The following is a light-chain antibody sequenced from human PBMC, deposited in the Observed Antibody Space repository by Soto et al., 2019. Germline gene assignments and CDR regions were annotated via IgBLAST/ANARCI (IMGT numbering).Light chain of an antibody. J-gene: IGKJ3*01. V-gene: IGKV3-20*01. CDR2: AAS. CDR1: QRVSVNS. Sequence: EIVLTQSPGALSLSPGERATLSCRASQRVSVNSLAWYQQKGGQAPRLLIYAASTRATGVPDRFSGTGSGTDFALTISRLETDDSAVYYCQQYGGSPFTFGSGTKVDIK. CDR3: QQYGGSPFT.